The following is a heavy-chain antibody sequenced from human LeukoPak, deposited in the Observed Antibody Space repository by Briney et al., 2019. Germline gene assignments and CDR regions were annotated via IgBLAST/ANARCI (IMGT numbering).Heavy chain of an antibody. CDR2: ISSSSSYI. V-gene: IGHV3-21*01. CDR3: ARAATPYYDSSGYPKPYDY. J-gene: IGHJ4*02. D-gene: IGHD3-22*01. Sequence: GGSLRLSCAASGFTFSSYSMNWVRQAPGKGLEWVSSISSSSSYIYYADSVKGRFTISRDNAKNSLYLQMNSLRAEDTAVYYCARAATPYYDSSGYPKPYDYWGQGTLVSVSS. CDR1: GFTFSSYS.